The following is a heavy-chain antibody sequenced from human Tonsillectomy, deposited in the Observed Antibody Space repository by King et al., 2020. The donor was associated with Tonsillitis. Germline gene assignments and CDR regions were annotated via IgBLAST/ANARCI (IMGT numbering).Heavy chain of an antibody. CDR1: GYTFTSYG. V-gene: IGHV1-18*01. J-gene: IGHJ4*02. Sequence: QLVQSGAEVKKPGASVKVSCKTSGYTFTSYGINWVRQAPGQGLEWMGWISSYNGNTNYAQRLQGRVTMTTDTSASTAYMELRSLRSDDTAVYYWAREGGYCSGGSCYSYDYFDYWGQGTLVTVSS. CDR3: AREGGYCSGGSCYSYDYFDY. CDR2: ISSYNGNT. D-gene: IGHD2-15*01.